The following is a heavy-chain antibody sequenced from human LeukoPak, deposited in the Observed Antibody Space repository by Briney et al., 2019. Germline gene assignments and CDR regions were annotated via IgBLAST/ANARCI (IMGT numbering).Heavy chain of an antibody. CDR2: ISGSGGST. V-gene: IGHV3-23*01. CDR1: GFTFSSYA. J-gene: IGHJ4*02. CDR3: AKDGGLRLGELPY. D-gene: IGHD3-16*01. Sequence: GGSLRLSCAASGFTFSSYAMSWVRQAPGKGLELVSAISGSGGSTYYADSVKGRFTISRGNSKNTLYLQMNSLRAEDTAVYYCAKDGGLRLGELPYWGQGTLVTVSS.